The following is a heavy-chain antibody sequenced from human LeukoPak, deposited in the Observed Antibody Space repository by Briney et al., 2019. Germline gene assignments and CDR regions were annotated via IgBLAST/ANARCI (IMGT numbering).Heavy chain of an antibody. CDR3: AMQAPGGYRPFDF. Sequence: GGSLRLSCAASRFTFGNHPMSWVRQAPGKVLEWVAAISPSGDTTYYADSVRGRFTISRDNSRNTLYLQMSSLGVEDTAIYYCAMQAPGGYRPFDFWGRGSLVTVSS. CDR1: RFTFGNHP. D-gene: IGHD5-18*01. V-gene: IGHV3-23*01. J-gene: IGHJ4*02. CDR2: ISPSGDTT.